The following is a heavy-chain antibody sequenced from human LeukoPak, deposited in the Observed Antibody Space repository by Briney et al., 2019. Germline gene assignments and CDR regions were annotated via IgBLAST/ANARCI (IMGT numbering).Heavy chain of an antibody. CDR1: GFTFSSYS. CDR3: ASDYDDSSGYSRFQH. CDR2: ISSSRSYI. D-gene: IGHD3-22*01. J-gene: IGHJ1*01. Sequence: PGGSLRLYCAASGFTFSSYSMNWVRQAPGKGLEWVSSISSSRSYIYYADSVKGRFTISRDNAKNSLYLQMNSLRAEDTAVYYCASDYDDSSGYSRFQHGGQGTLVTVSS. V-gene: IGHV3-21*01.